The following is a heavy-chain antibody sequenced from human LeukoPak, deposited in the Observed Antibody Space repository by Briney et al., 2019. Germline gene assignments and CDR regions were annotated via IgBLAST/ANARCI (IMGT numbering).Heavy chain of an antibody. CDR1: GGSFSGYY. J-gene: IGHJ4*02. CDR2: INHSGST. Sequence: PSETLSLTCAVYGGSFSGYYWSWIRQPPRKGLEWIGEINHSGSTNYNPSLKSRVTISVATSKNQFSRKLSSVTAADTAVYYCAREAAPDSSGYSLDYWGQGTLVTASS. V-gene: IGHV4-34*01. D-gene: IGHD3-22*01. CDR3: AREAAPDSSGYSLDY.